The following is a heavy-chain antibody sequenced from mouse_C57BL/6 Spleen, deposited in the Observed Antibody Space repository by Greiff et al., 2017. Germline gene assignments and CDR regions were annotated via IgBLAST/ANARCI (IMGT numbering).Heavy chain of an antibody. J-gene: IGHJ4*01. V-gene: IGHV5-4*01. CDR2: ISDGGSYT. Sequence: DVKLVESGGGLVKPGGSLKLSCAASGFTFSSYAMSWVRQTPEKRLEWVATISDGGSYTYYPDNVKGRFTISRDNAKNNLYLQMSHLKSEDTAMYYCARDHYGSSRAMDYWGQGTSVTVSS. D-gene: IGHD1-1*01. CDR1: GFTFSSYA. CDR3: ARDHYGSSRAMDY.